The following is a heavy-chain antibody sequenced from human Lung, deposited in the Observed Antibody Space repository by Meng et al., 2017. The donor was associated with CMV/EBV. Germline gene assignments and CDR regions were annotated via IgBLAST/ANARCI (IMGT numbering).Heavy chain of an antibody. Sequence: LRGPGPGSVKPSGPLSLTCAVAGGSMSSTNWWSWVRQPPGKGLEWIGEIYHSGSTNYNPSLKSRVSISVDKSKNQFSLKLSSVTAADTAVYYCARADKVRFDYWGQGTLVTASS. CDR3: ARADKVRFDY. CDR2: IYHSGST. CDR1: GGSMSSTNW. J-gene: IGHJ4*02. V-gene: IGHV4-4*02.